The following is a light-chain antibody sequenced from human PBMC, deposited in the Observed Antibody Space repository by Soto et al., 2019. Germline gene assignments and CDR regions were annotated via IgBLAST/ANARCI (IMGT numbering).Light chain of an antibody. CDR3: QQFNSFSYT. V-gene: IGKV1-5*03. Sequence: DIQMTQSPSTLSASVGDTVTVTCRASQSVSGWLAWYQQKPWNAPKLLIYKTSTLESGVPSRFSGSGSGTEVTLTISSMQPEDFATDYCQQFNSFSYTFGQGTKVDIK. J-gene: IGKJ2*01. CDR2: KTS. CDR1: QSVSGW.